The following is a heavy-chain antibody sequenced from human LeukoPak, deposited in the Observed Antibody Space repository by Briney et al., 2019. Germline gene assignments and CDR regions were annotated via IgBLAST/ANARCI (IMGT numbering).Heavy chain of an antibody. CDR3: APRNEDTVMTPRLDY. CDR2: ISYDGSNK. CDR1: GFTFSSYA. Sequence: PGGSLRLSCAASGFTFSSYAMHWVRQAPGKGLEWVAVISYDGSNKYYADSVKGRFTISRDNSKDTLYLQMNSLRAEDTAAYYCAPRNEDTVMTPRLDYWGQGTLVTVSS. D-gene: IGHD5-18*01. V-gene: IGHV3-30-3*01. J-gene: IGHJ4*02.